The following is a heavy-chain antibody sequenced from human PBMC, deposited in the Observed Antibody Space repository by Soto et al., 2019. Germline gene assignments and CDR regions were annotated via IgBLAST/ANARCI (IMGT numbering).Heavy chain of an antibody. CDR1: GGSISTSTFY. J-gene: IGHJ4*02. Sequence: PSETLSLTCTVAGGSISTSTFYWGWMRQPPGKGLEWIASFYYSGNTYYNPSLKSRVTISVDTSKNQFSLKLSSVTAADTAVYYCARASNKRGYSYGPDYWGQGTLVTVSS. V-gene: IGHV4-39*01. CDR3: ARASNKRGYSYGPDY. CDR2: FYYSGNT. D-gene: IGHD5-18*01.